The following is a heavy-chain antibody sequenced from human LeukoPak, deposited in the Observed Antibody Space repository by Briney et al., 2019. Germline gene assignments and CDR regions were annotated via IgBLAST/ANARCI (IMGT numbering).Heavy chain of an antibody. J-gene: IGHJ4*02. CDR3: ARRVDTAMGYYFDY. Sequence: ASVKVSCKASGYTFTGYYMRWVRQAPGQGLEWMGWINPNSGGTKYAQKFQGRVTMTRDTSISTAYMELSRLRSDDTAVYYCARRVDTAMGYYFDYWGQGTLVTVSS. CDR1: GYTFTGYY. V-gene: IGHV1-2*02. CDR2: INPNSGGT. D-gene: IGHD5-18*01.